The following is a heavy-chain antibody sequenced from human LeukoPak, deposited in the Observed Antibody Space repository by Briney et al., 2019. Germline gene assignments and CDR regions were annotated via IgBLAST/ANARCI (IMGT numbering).Heavy chain of an antibody. V-gene: IGHV1-18*01. CDR2: ISAYNGDI. CDR1: GYTFTKYG. Sequence: ASVKLSCKASGYTFTKYGVSWVRQAPGQGLEWMGWISAYNGDIKYAQRAKCRVTMTTDTSTSTVYMEVRGLRSDDTAVYYCARESGSDAFDIWGQGTMVTVSS. CDR3: ARESGSDAFDI. J-gene: IGHJ3*02.